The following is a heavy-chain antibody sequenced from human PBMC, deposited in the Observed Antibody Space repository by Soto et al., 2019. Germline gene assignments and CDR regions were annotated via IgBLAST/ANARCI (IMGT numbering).Heavy chain of an antibody. Sequence: GESLKISCKGSGYSFTSYWIGWVRQMPGKGLEWMGIIYPGDSDTRYSPSFQGQVTISADKSISTAYLQWSSLKASDTAMYYCARSGYSFSADYYGMDVWGQGTTVTVS. CDR1: GYSFTSYW. CDR2: IYPGDSDT. CDR3: ARSGYSFSADYYGMDV. D-gene: IGHD5-18*01. V-gene: IGHV5-51*01. J-gene: IGHJ6*02.